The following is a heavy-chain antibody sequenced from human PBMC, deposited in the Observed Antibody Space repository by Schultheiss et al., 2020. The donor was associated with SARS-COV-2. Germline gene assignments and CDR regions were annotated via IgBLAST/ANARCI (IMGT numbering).Heavy chain of an antibody. D-gene: IGHD4-17*01. CDR1: GGSFSGYY. V-gene: IGHV4-59*01. J-gene: IGHJ4*02. CDR3: ARWEDYGDYGFDY. CDR2: IYYSGNT. Sequence: SETLSLTCAVYGGSFSGYYWSWIRQPPGKGLEWIGYIYYSGNTNYNPSLKSRVTISVDTSKNQFSLKLSSVTAADTAVYYCARWEDYGDYGFDYWGQGTLVTASS.